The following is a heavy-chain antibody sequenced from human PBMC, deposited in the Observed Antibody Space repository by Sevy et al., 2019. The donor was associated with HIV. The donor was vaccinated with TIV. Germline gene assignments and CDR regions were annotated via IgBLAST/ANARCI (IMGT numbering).Heavy chain of an antibody. D-gene: IGHD6-13*01. J-gene: IGHJ1*01. CDR3: ARDPRIAAAGTKAVYFQH. V-gene: IGHV3-21*01. Sequence: GGSLRLSCAASGFTFSSYSMNWVRQAPGKGLEWVSSISSSSSYIYYADSVKGRFTISRDNAKNSLYLQMNSLRAEDTAVYYCARDPRIAAAGTKAVYFQHWGQGTLVTVSS. CDR1: GFTFSSYS. CDR2: ISSSSSYI.